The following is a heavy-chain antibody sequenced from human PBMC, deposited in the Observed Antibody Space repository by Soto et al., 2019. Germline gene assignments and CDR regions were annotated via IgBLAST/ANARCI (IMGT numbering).Heavy chain of an antibody. Sequence: QLQLQESGPGLVKPSETLSLTCTVSGGSISSSSYYWGWIRQPPGKGLEWIGSIYYSGSTYYNPSLKSRVTISVDTSKNQFSLKLSSVTAADTAVYYCASDGAVAGSYYYYGMDVWGQGTTVTVSS. CDR3: ASDGAVAGSYYYYGMDV. CDR2: IYYSGST. V-gene: IGHV4-39*01. J-gene: IGHJ6*02. CDR1: GGSISSSSYY. D-gene: IGHD6-19*01.